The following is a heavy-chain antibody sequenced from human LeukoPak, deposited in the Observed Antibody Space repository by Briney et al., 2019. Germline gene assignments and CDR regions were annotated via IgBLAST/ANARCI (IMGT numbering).Heavy chain of an antibody. CDR2: FDPEDGET. CDR1: GYTLTELS. CDR3: ATTGPYYYGSGSYAFSY. D-gene: IGHD3-10*01. Sequence: ASVKVSCKVSGYTLTELSMHWVRQAPGKGLEWMGGFDPEDGETIYAQKFQGRVTMTEDTSTDTAYMELSSLRSEDTAVYYCATTGPYYYGSGSYAFSYWGQGTLSPSPQ. V-gene: IGHV1-24*01. J-gene: IGHJ4*02.